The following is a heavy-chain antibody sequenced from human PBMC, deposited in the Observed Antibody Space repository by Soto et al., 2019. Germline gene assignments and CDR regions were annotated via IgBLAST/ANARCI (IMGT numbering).Heavy chain of an antibody. Sequence: SETLSLPCAVSGDSISSNFCWSWVRQPPGKGLEWIGEAYHNGLTDYNPSLKSRVTMSVDTSKNEFSLKLTSVTAAYTAIYYCARDAPVPGEYDGFDYCGQRTLVAVSS. CDR2: AYHNGLT. V-gene: IGHV4-4*02. D-gene: IGHD1-1*01. J-gene: IGHJ4*02. CDR1: GDSISSNFC. CDR3: ARDAPVPGEYDGFDY.